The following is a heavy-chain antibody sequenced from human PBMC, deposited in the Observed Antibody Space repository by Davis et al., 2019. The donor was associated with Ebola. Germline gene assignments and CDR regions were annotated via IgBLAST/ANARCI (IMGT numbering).Heavy chain of an antibody. CDR3: ARVSYDSSGYYLQYYFDY. CDR2: MNPNSGNT. D-gene: IGHD3-22*01. Sequence: ASVKVSCKASGYTFTSYGINWVRQATGQGLEWMGWMNPNSGNTGYAQKFQGRVTMTRNTSISTAYMELSSLRSEDTAVYYCARVSYDSSGYYLQYYFDYWGQGTLVTVSS. CDR1: GYTFTSYG. V-gene: IGHV1-8*02. J-gene: IGHJ4*02.